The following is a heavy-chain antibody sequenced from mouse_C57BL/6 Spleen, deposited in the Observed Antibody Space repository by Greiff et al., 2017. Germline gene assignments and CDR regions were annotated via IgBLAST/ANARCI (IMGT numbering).Heavy chain of an antibody. CDR2: INYDGSST. Sequence: EVQLQQSEGGLVQPGSSMKLSCTASGFTFSDYYMAWVRQVPEKGLEWVANINYDGSSTYYLDSLKSRFIISRDNAKNILYLQMSSLKSEDTATXYCARDNGYYVLDYWGQGTTLTVSS. CDR3: ARDNGYYVLDY. D-gene: IGHD2-3*01. V-gene: IGHV5-16*01. CDR1: GFTFSDYY. J-gene: IGHJ2*01.